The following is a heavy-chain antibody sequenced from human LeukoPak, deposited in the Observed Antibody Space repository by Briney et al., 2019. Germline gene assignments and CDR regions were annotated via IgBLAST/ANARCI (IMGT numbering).Heavy chain of an antibody. V-gene: IGHV3-21*01. Sequence: GGSLRLSCAASGFTFSIYTMSWVRQAPGKGLEWVSSITSSSSSIYSADSVKGRLTNSRDNAKNSLYLEMNSLRDEDTAVYYCARDLAWGAYWGQGTLVTVSS. CDR1: GFTFSIYT. CDR3: ARDLAWGAY. CDR2: ITSSSSSI. D-gene: IGHD4/OR15-4a*01. J-gene: IGHJ4*02.